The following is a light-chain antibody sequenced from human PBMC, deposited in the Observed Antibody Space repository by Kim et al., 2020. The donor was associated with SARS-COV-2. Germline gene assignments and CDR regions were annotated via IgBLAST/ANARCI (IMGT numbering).Light chain of an antibody. CDR2: LNRDGSY. J-gene: IGLJ3*02. CDR1: SDYSGYA. CDR3: QTWGAGIRV. V-gene: IGLV4-69*02. Sequence: ASVKRTCTLGSDYSGYAIAWHQQQPQKGPRFLMKLNRDGSYSRGAGIPDRFSGSTSGAERHLSISSLQSEDEGDYYCQTWGAGIRVFGGGTQLTVL.